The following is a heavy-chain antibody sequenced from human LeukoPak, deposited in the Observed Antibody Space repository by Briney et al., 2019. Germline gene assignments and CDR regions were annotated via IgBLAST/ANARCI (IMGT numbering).Heavy chain of an antibody. D-gene: IGHD3-10*01. V-gene: IGHV4-4*07. J-gene: IGHJ4*02. CDR3: ARLLWFGELPYYFDY. Sequence: SETLSLTCTVSGGSISSYYWSWIRQPAGKGLEWIGRIYTSGSTNYNPSLKSRVTISVDTSKNQFSLKLSSVTAADTAVYYCARLLWFGELPYYFDYWAREPWSPSPQ. CDR1: GGSISSYY. CDR2: IYTSGST.